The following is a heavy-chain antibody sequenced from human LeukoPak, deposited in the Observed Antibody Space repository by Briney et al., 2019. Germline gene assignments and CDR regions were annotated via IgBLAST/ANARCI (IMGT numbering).Heavy chain of an antibody. Sequence: PGGSLRLSCSASGFTFSSYAMSWLRQAPGKGREWVSALSGSGGSTYYADPVKGRFTISRDNSKNTLYLQMNSLRAEDTAVYYCAKSMSKYSGSYRFDYWGQGTLVTVSS. J-gene: IGHJ4*02. CDR1: GFTFSSYA. CDR3: AKSMSKYSGSYRFDY. D-gene: IGHD1-26*01. CDR2: LSGSGGST. V-gene: IGHV3-23*01.